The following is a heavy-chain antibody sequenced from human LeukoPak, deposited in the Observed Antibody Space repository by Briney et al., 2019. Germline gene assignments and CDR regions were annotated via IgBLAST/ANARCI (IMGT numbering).Heavy chain of an antibody. V-gene: IGHV1-46*01. CDR2: INPSGGST. Sequence: AASVKVSCKASGYTFTGYYMHWVRQAPGQGLEWMGIINPSGGSTSYAQKLQGRVTMTRDTSTSTVYMELSSLRSEDTAVYYCAREARYYYDSSGYSTWGQGTLVTVSS. J-gene: IGHJ5*02. CDR1: GYTFTGYY. D-gene: IGHD3-22*01. CDR3: AREARYYYDSSGYST.